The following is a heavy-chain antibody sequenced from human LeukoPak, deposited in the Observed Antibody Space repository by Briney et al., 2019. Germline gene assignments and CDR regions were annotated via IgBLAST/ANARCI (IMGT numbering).Heavy chain of an antibody. CDR3: ARRDSGYGNFDY. CDR1: GYKFSNYW. CDR2: IYPGDSDDT. D-gene: IGHD5-12*01. Sequence: GESLKISCKGSGYKFSNYWIGWVRQMPGKGLEWMGIIYPGDSDDTRYSPSYLGQVTMSADMSINTAYLQWSSLKASDTAMYYCARRDSGYGNFDYWGQGTLVTVSS. J-gene: IGHJ4*02. V-gene: IGHV5-51*01.